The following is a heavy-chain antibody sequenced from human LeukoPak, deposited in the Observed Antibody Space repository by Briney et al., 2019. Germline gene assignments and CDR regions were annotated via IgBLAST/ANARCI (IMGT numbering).Heavy chain of an antibody. CDR1: GFTFSIYD. V-gene: IGHV3-30*14. J-gene: IGHJ6*02. CDR2: ISYDGSNK. Sequence: PGRSLRLSCAASGFTFSIYDMHWVRQAPGKGLEWVAVISYDGSNKYYADSVKGRFTISRDNSKNTLYLQMNSLRAEDTAVYYCARDSIAVAGEYYYGMDVWGQGTTVTVSS. CDR3: ARDSIAVAGEYYYGMDV. D-gene: IGHD6-19*01.